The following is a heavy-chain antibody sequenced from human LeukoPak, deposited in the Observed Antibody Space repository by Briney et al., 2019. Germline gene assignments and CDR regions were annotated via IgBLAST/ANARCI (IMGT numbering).Heavy chain of an antibody. CDR1: GFTFSSYG. CDR3: AKDLGGGYSYGRAYFDY. CDR2: ISYDGSNK. D-gene: IGHD5-18*01. J-gene: IGHJ4*02. Sequence: PGRSLRLSCAASGFTFSSYGMHWVRQAPGKGLEWVAVISYDGSNKYYADSVKGRFTISRDNSKNTLYLQMNSLRAEDTAVYYCAKDLGGGYSYGRAYFDYWGQGTLVTVSS. V-gene: IGHV3-30*18.